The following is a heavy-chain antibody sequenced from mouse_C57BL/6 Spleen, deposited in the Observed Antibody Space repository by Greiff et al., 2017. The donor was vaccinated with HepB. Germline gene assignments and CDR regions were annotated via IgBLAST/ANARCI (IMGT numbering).Heavy chain of an antibody. V-gene: IGHV1-81*01. CDR2: IYPRSGNT. D-gene: IGHD1-1*01. CDR3: ARDGNYDAMDY. CDR1: GYTFTSYG. Sequence: QVQLKQSGAELARPGASVKLSCKASGYTFTSYGISWVKQRTGQGLEWIGEIYPRSGNTYYNEKLKGKATLTADKSSSTAYMELRSLTSEDSAVYFCARDGNYDAMDYWGQGTSVTVSS. J-gene: IGHJ4*01.